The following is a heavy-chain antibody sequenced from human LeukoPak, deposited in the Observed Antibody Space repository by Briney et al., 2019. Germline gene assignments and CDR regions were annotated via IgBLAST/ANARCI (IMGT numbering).Heavy chain of an antibody. CDR2: IYHSGST. D-gene: IGHD3-10*01. CDR3: ARDRYPMVRGLAGWFDP. J-gene: IGHJ5*02. V-gene: IGHV4-30-2*01. CDR1: GGSISSGGYS. Sequence: SETLSLTCAVSGGSISSGGYSWSWIRQPPGKGLEWIGYIYHSGSTYYNPPLKSRVTISVDRSKNQFSLKLSSVTAADTAVYYCARDRYPMVRGLAGWFDPWGQGTLVTVSS.